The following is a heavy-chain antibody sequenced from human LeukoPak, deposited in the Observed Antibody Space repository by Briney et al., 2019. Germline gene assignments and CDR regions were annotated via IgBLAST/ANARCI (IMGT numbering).Heavy chain of an antibody. CDR3: AKDLPGALDY. CDR1: GFSFSSYG. CDR2: ISYEGSNK. J-gene: IGHJ4*02. Sequence: PARSLRLSCAVSGFSFSSYGMHWVRQAPGKGLEWVGVISYEGSNKYYADSMKGRFTISRDNSKNTLYLQMNSLRAEDTAVYDCAKDLPGALDYWGQGTLVSVSS. D-gene: IGHD3-10*01. V-gene: IGHV3-30*18.